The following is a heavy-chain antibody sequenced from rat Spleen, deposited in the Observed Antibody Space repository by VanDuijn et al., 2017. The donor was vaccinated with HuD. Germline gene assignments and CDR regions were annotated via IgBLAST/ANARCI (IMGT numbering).Heavy chain of an antibody. J-gene: IGHJ3*01. CDR1: GFTFSDYY. CDR2: ISIGSSYI. Sequence: EVQLVESDGGLVQPGRSLKLSCAASGFTFSDYYMAWVRQAPTKGLEWVASISIGSSYIYYAETVKGRFTISRDNAKDTLYLQMTSLRSEDTAFYYCARQGAYWGQGTLVTVSS. CDR3: ARQGAY. V-gene: IGHV5-34*01.